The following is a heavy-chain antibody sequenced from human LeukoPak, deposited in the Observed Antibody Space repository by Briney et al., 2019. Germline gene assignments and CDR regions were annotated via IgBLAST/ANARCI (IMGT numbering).Heavy chain of an antibody. V-gene: IGHV4-34*01. CDR3: ARHRLRRIDY. CDR2: INHSGSA. Sequence: SETLSLTCAVYGGSFSGYYWSWIRQPPGKGLEWIGEINHSGSANYNPSLKSRVTISVDTSKNQFSLKLSSVTAADTAVYYCARHRLRRIDYWGQGTLVTVSS. J-gene: IGHJ4*02. CDR1: GGSFSGYY. D-gene: IGHD4-17*01.